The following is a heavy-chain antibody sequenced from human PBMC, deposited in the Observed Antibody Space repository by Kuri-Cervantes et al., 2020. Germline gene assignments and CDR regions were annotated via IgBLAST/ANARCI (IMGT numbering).Heavy chain of an antibody. CDR3: ARAVNSSSSVFVFRAGYLDY. CDR1: AYSISGAYS. J-gene: IGHJ4*02. D-gene: IGHD6-6*01. CDR2: INHSGST. Sequence: SETLSLTCSVSAYSISGAYSWGWIRQPPGKGLEWIGEINHSGSTNYNLSLKSRVTISVDTSKNQFSLKLSSVTAADTAVYYCARAVNSSSSVFVFRAGYLDYWGQGTLVTVSS. V-gene: IGHV4-38-2*02.